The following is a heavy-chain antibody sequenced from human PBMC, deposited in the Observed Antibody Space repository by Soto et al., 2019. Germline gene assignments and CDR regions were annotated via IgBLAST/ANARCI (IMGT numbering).Heavy chain of an antibody. V-gene: IGHV3-23*01. J-gene: IGHJ5*02. Sequence: GGSLRLSCAASGFTFSSYAMSWVRQAPGKGLEWVSAISGSGGSTYYADSVKGRFTISRDNSKNTLYLQMNSLRAEDTAVYYCAKDPFRNSSGYPNWFDPWGQGTLVTVSS. CDR2: ISGSGGST. D-gene: IGHD3-22*01. CDR1: GFTFSSYA. CDR3: AKDPFRNSSGYPNWFDP.